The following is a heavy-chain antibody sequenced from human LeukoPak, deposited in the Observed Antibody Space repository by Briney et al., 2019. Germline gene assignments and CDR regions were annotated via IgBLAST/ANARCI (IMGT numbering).Heavy chain of an antibody. Sequence: ASVKVSCKASGYTFTSYYMHWVRQAPGQGLEWMGWLVAKNGGTHYAQNFQGRVTMTRDTFIRTAYMELSGLRSDDTAVYYCAREGVDFDSWGQGTMVTVSS. CDR3: AREGVDFDS. J-gene: IGHJ3*01. CDR2: LVAKNGGT. CDR1: GYTFTSYY. V-gene: IGHV1-2*02.